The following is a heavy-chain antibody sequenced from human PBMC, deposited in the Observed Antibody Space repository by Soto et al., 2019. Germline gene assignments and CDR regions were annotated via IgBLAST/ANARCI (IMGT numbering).Heavy chain of an antibody. CDR1: GFTFSSYS. D-gene: IGHD5-12*01. J-gene: IGHJ6*02. CDR2: ISSSSSYI. V-gene: IGHV3-21*01. Sequence: GGSLRLSCAASGFTFSSYSMNWVRQAPGKGLEWVSSISSSSSYIYYADSVKGRFTISRDNARNSLYLQMNSLRAEETAVYYCASDGVSGYGDYYYYGMDVWGQGTTVTVSS. CDR3: ASDGVSGYGDYYYYGMDV.